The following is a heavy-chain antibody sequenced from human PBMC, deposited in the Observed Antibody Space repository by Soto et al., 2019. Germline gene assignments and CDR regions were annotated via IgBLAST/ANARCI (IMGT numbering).Heavy chain of an antibody. CDR2: ISGSGGST. CDR3: AVPTGIEVTGPDY. D-gene: IGHD6-19*01. Sequence: EVQLLESGGGLVQPGGSLRLSCAASGFTFSSYAMSWVRQAPGKGLEWVSAISGSGGSTYYADSVKGRFTISRDKSKNTLYLQMNSLRAEDTAIYYCAVPTGIEVTGPDYWGQGALVSVSS. V-gene: IGHV3-23*01. J-gene: IGHJ4*02. CDR1: GFTFSSYA.